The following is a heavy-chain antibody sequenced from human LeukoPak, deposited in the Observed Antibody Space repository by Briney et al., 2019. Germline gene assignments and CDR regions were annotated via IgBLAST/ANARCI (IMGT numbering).Heavy chain of an antibody. Sequence: GGSLRLSCAASGFTFSSYGMHWVRQAPGKGLEWVAFIRYDGSNKYYADSVKGRFTISRDNSKSTLYLQMNSLRAEDTAVYYCAKGYYDSNGNFYYFDFWGQGTLVTVSS. V-gene: IGHV3-30*02. CDR1: GFTFSSYG. D-gene: IGHD3-22*01. J-gene: IGHJ4*02. CDR2: IRYDGSNK. CDR3: AKGYYDSNGNFYYFDF.